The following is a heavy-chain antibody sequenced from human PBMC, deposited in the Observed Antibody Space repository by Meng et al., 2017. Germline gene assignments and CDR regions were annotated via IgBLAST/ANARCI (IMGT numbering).Heavy chain of an antibody. CDR3: ARVHYYDSSGYNNWYFDL. CDR2: IYYSGST. V-gene: IGHV4-31*01. D-gene: IGHD3-22*01. J-gene: IGHJ2*01. CDR1: GGSLSSGGYY. Sequence: PPQGSGPGLVKPPQTLSPTCTCSGGSLSSGGYYWSWIRQHPGKGLEWIGYIYYSGSTYYNPSLKSLVTISVDTSKNQFSLKLSSVTAADTAVYYCARVHYYDSSGYNNWYFDLWGRGTLVTVSS.